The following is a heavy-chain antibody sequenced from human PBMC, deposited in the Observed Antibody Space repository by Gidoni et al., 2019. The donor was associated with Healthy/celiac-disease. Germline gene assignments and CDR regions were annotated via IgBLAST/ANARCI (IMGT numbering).Heavy chain of an antibody. J-gene: IGHJ6*02. CDR3: ARGSLRYNWNLNIDPGMDV. CDR1: GYTFTGYY. Sequence: QVQLVQSGAEVKKPGASVKVSCKASGYTFTGYYMHWVRQAPGQGLEWMGWINPNSGGTNYAQKFQGWVTMTRDTSISTAYMELSRLRSDDTAVYYCARGSLRYNWNLNIDPGMDVWGQGTTVTVSS. D-gene: IGHD1-1*01. V-gene: IGHV1-2*04. CDR2: INPNSGGT.